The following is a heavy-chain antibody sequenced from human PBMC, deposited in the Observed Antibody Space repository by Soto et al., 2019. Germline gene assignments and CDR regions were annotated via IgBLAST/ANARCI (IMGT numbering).Heavy chain of an antibody. CDR1: AYSFTDYH. J-gene: IGHJ6*02. V-gene: IGHV1-2*04. D-gene: IGHD2-8*01. CDR3: ARGDSTDCSNGVCSFFYNHGMDV. Sequence: ASVKVSCKASAYSFTDYHIHWVRQAPGQGLEWLGRINPKSGGTSTAQKFQGWVTMTTDTSISTASMELTRLTSDDTAIYYCARGDSTDCSNGVCSFFYNHGMDVCGQRTTFT. CDR2: INPKSGGT.